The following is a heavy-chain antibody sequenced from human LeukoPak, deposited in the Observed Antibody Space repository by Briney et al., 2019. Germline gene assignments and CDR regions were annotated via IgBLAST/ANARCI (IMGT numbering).Heavy chain of an antibody. CDR3: ARQHYYDSSGYYTNDAFDI. CDR1: GFTFGSYW. CDR2: INSDGSST. V-gene: IGHV3-74*01. J-gene: IGHJ3*02. Sequence: GGSLRLSCAASGFTFGSYWMHWVRQVPGKGLVWVSRINSDGSSTNYADSVEGRFTISRDNSKNTLYLQMNSLRAEDTAVYYCARQHYYDSSGYYTNDAFDIWGQGTMVTVSS. D-gene: IGHD3-22*01.